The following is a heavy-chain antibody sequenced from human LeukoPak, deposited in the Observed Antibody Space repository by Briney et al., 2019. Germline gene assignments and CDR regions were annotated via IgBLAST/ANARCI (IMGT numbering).Heavy chain of an antibody. D-gene: IGHD5-12*01. CDR2: IYFSGRT. CDR3: AGRKIGYAGYDFYYFDP. Sequence: SETLSLTCTVSGGSISNYYWNWIRQPPGKGLEWIGFIYFSGRTNYSPSLRSRISMSVDTSKNEFSLKLKSVTAADTAIYYCAGRKIGYAGYDFYYFDPWGQGTLVTVSP. CDR1: GGSISNYY. V-gene: IGHV4-59*08. J-gene: IGHJ5*02.